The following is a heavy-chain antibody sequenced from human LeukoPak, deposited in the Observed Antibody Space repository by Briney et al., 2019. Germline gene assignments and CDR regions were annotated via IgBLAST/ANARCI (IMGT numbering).Heavy chain of an antibody. CDR2: ISYDGSNK. CDR3: AVDYGDYSFDY. J-gene: IGHJ4*02. Sequence: AGGSLRLSCAASGFTFSSYWMHWVRQAPGKGLEWVAVISYDGSNKYYADSVKGRFTISRDNSKNTLYLQMNSLRAEDTAVYYCAVDYGDYSFDYWGQGTLVTVSS. V-gene: IGHV3-30-3*01. D-gene: IGHD4-17*01. CDR1: GFTFSSYW.